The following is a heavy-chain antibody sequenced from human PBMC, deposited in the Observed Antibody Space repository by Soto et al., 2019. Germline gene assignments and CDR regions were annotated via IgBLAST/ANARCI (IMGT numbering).Heavy chain of an antibody. CDR1: GYSFTSHW. D-gene: IGHD1-1*01. J-gene: IGHJ1*01. CDR2: IYPGDSDT. Sequence: GESLKISCEASGYSFTSHWIGWVRQVPGKGLEWMGIIYPGDSDTRYSPSFQGQVSISADKSISTVYLQWSSLKASDTAMYYCARHPGTMDTSEFGYWGQGTLVTVSS. V-gene: IGHV5-51*01. CDR3: ARHPGTMDTSEFGY.